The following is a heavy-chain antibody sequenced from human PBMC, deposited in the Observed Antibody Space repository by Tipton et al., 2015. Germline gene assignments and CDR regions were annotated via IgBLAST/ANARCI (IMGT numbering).Heavy chain of an antibody. CDR1: GFTFSNAW. CDR3: AKDSREHWRNYYYYYYTMDV. D-gene: IGHD1-26*01. Sequence: SLRLSCAASGFTFSNAWMSWVRQAPGKGLEWVGRIKSKTDGGTTDYAAPVKGRFTISRDDSKNTLYLQMNSLKTEDTAVYYCAKDSREHWRNYYYYYYTMDVWGQGTTVTVSS. V-gene: IGHV3-15*01. CDR2: IKSKTDGGTT. J-gene: IGHJ6*02.